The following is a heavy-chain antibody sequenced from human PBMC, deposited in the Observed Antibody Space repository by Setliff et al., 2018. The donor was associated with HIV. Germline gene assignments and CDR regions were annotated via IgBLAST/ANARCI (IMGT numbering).Heavy chain of an antibody. CDR3: TIEGAGTIVYS. D-gene: IGHD6-19*01. Sequence: SETLSLTCAVYGGSVSGHYWGWFRQPPGKGLEWIGEITPSGDTNYIPSLKSRVTISLDTSKNQFSLNLHSVTAADTAVYYCTIEGAGTIVYSWGQGTLVTVSS. V-gene: IGHV4-34*01. CDR1: GGSVSGHY. J-gene: IGHJ4*02. CDR2: ITPSGDT.